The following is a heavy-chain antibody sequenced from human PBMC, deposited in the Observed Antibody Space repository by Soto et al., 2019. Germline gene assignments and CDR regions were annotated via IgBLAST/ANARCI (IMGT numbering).Heavy chain of an antibody. Sequence: LRLSCAASGFTFSSYGMHWVRQAPGKGLEWVAVIWYDGSNKYYADSVKGRFTISRDNSKNTLYLQMNSLRAEDTAVYYCARNPIGGYYYYFDYWGQGTLVTVYS. CDR1: GFTFSSYG. V-gene: IGHV3-33*01. CDR2: IWYDGSNK. CDR3: ARNPIGGYYYYFDY. J-gene: IGHJ4*02. D-gene: IGHD3-22*01.